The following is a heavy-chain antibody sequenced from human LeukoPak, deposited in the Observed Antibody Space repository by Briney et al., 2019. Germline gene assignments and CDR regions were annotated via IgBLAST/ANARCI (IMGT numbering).Heavy chain of an antibody. CDR1: GFIFSTYA. D-gene: IGHD1-26*01. CDR2: ISISGGST. Sequence: GGSLRLSCAASGFIFSTYALSWVRQAPGKGLEWVSGISISGGSTYYADSVKGRFTISRDNSKNTLYLQMNSLRAEDTGLYYCARADGSHYGLKDYWGQGTLVTVSS. CDR3: ARADGSHYGLKDY. V-gene: IGHV3-23*01. J-gene: IGHJ4*02.